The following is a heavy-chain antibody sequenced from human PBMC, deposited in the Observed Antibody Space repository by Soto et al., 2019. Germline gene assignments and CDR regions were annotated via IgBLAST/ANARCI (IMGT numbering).Heavy chain of an antibody. V-gene: IGHV5-51*01. CDR1: GYSFTSYW. CDR2: IYPGDSDT. D-gene: IGHD3-3*01. J-gene: IGHJ3*02. CDR3: ARLWSIFGVFGAFDI. Sequence: GESLKISCKGSGYSFTSYWIGWVRQMPGKGLEWMGIIYPGDSDTRYSPSFQGQVTISADKSISTAYLQWSSLKASDTAMYYCARLWSIFGVFGAFDIWGQGTMVTVSS.